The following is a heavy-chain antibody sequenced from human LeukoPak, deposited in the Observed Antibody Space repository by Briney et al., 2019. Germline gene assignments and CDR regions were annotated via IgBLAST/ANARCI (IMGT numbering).Heavy chain of an antibody. CDR1: GFTFSSHW. V-gene: IGHV3-74*01. D-gene: IGHD3-22*01. J-gene: IGHJ6*02. CDR3: ARALYFDSGGYSNYGMDV. Sequence: GGSLRLSCAASGFTFSSHWMHWVRQAPGKGLVWVSRIKSDGSSTSYADSVKGRFTISRDNAKNTLYLQVNSLRAEDTAVYYCARALYFDSGGYSNYGMDVWGQGTTVTVSS. CDR2: IKSDGSST.